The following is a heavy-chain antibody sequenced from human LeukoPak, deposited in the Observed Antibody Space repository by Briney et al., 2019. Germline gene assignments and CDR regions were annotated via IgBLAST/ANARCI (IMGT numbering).Heavy chain of an antibody. CDR3: ARNRNYYDSSGYYYYYRGLDV. D-gene: IGHD3-22*01. CDR1: GFTFSSYW. Sequence: GGSLRLSCVASGFTFSSYWMSWVRQAPGKGLEWVANIKQDGSENYYVDSVKGRFTISRGNAKNSLYLQMNSLRVEDTAVYYCARNRNYYDSSGYYYYYRGLDVWGQGTTVTVSS. CDR2: IKQDGSEN. J-gene: IGHJ6*02. V-gene: IGHV3-7*01.